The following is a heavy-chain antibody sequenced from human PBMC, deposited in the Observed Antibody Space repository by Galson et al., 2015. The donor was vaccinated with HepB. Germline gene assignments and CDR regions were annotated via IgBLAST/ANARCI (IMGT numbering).Heavy chain of an antibody. CDR1: GGTFSSYT. CDR3: AREYCSGGSCYYYYGMDV. D-gene: IGHD2-15*01. Sequence: SVKVSCKASGGTFSSYTISWVRQAPGQGLEWMGRIIPILGIANYAQKFQGRVTITADKSTSTAYMELSSLRSEDTAVYYCAREYCSGGSCYYYYGMDVWGQGTTVTVSS. J-gene: IGHJ6*02. V-gene: IGHV1-69*04. CDR2: IIPILGIA.